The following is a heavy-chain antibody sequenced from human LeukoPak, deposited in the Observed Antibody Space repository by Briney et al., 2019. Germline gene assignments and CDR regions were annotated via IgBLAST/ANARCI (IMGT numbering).Heavy chain of an antibody. CDR3: ARVMVANWFDP. V-gene: IGHV3-11*01. J-gene: IGHJ5*02. Sequence: GGSLRLSCAASGFTFSDYYMSWIRQAPGKGLEWVSYISSSGSTIYYADSVKGRFTISRDNSKNTLYLQMNSLRAEDTAVYYCARVMVANWFDPWGQGTLVTVSS. CDR1: GFTFSDYY. D-gene: IGHD3-10*01. CDR2: ISSSGSTI.